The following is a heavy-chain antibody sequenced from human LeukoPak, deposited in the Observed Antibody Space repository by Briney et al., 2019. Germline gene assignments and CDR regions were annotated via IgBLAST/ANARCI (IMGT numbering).Heavy chain of an antibody. Sequence: SETLSLICTVSGASISSYYWSWIRQPPGKGLEWIGDIYYSGSIKYNPSLKSRVTMSVDTSKNQFSLKLSSVTAADTAIYYCARENPSGYYNRPIDYWGQGTPVTVSS. V-gene: IGHV4-59*01. D-gene: IGHD3-22*01. CDR3: ARENPSGYYNRPIDY. CDR1: GASISSYY. J-gene: IGHJ4*02. CDR2: IYYSGSI.